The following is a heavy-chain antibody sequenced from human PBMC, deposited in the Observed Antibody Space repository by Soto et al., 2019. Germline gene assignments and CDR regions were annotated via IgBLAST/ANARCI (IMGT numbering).Heavy chain of an antibody. CDR3: ARSELGRDYSDYD. V-gene: IGHV3-7*01. J-gene: IGHJ4*02. CDR1: GFTFSTYW. CDR2: INQDGSEK. D-gene: IGHD4-17*01. Sequence: EVQLLESGGGLVQPGGSLRLSCTVSGFTFSTYWMSWVRQAPGKGLEWVANINQDGSEKYYVDSVKGRFTVSRDNAKNSLYLQMNGLRAEDTAVYCCARSELGRDYSDYDWGQGTLVTVSS.